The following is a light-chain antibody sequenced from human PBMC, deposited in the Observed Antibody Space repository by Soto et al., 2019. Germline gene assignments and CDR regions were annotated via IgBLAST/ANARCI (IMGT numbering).Light chain of an antibody. CDR3: SSNTRSSLYV. Sequence: QSALTQPASVSGSPGQSITISCTGTSSDVGGYNYVSWHQQHPGKAPKLMIFEVSYRPSGVSDRFSGSKSGNTASLTISGLQADADADYYCSSNTRSSLYVFGTGTKLTVL. J-gene: IGLJ1*01. CDR2: EVS. V-gene: IGLV2-14*01. CDR1: SSDVGGYNY.